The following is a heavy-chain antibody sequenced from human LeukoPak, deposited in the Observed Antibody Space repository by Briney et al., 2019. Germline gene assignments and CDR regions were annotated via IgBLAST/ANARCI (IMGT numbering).Heavy chain of an antibody. V-gene: IGHV6-1*01. CDR1: GDFVSTNSAA. CDR3: ARDPGYYGSGSYYSPYYFDY. Sequence: SQTLSLTCAISGDFVSTNSAAWNWIRQSPSRGLEWLGRTYYRYKWYNDYAVSVTSRITINADTSKNQFSLQLNSVTPEDTAVYYCARDPGYYGSGSYYSPYYFDYWGQGTLVTVSS. D-gene: IGHD3-10*01. J-gene: IGHJ4*02. CDR2: TYYRYKWYN.